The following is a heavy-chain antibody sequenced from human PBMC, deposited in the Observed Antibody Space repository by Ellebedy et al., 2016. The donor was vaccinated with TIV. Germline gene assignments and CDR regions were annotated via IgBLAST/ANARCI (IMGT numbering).Heavy chain of an antibody. V-gene: IGHV1-58*01. CDR1: GFTFSNSA. Sequence: AASVKVSCKPSGFTFSNSAVQWVRQARGQRLDLIGWIAVGSGDTNYAERFHDRVTITRDMSTSTAYMDLSGLSSDDTAVYFCAADSYWGPGTYPGFDYWGQGTLVTVSS. CDR3: AADSYWGPGTYPGFDY. D-gene: IGHD7-27*01. J-gene: IGHJ4*02. CDR2: IAVGSGDT.